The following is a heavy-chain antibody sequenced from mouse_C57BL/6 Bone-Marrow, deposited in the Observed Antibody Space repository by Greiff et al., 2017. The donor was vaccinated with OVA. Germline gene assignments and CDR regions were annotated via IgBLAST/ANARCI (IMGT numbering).Heavy chain of an antibody. D-gene: IGHD2-5*01. CDR1: GFTFSSYA. CDR3: TRDHSYSNSPY. V-gene: IGHV5-9-1*02. CDR2: ISSGGDYI. Sequence: DVHLVESGEGLVKPGGSLKLSCAASGFTFSSYAMSWVRQTPEKRLEWVAYISSGGDYIYYADTVKGRFTISRDNARNTLYLQMSSLKSEDTAMYYCTRDHSYSNSPYWGQGTLVTVSA. J-gene: IGHJ3*01.